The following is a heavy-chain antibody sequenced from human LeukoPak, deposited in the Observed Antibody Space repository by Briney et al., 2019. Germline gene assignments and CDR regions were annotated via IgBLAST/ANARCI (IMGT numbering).Heavy chain of an antibody. D-gene: IGHD6-19*01. CDR2: ISYDGSNK. V-gene: IGHV3-30*18. Sequence: GGSLRLSCAASGFTVSSDYVSWVRQAPGKGLEWVAVISYDGSNKYYADSVKGRFTISRDNSKNTLYLQMNSLRAEDTALYYCAKDLPRSGWYYFDYWGQGTLVTVSS. CDR3: AKDLPRSGWYYFDY. J-gene: IGHJ4*02. CDR1: GFTVSSDY.